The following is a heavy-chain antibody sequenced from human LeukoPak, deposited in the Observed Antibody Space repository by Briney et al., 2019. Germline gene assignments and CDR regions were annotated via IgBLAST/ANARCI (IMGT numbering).Heavy chain of an antibody. CDR1: GFTFSSSS. CDR2: ISSTSSTI. Sequence: GGSLRLSCAASGFTFSSSSMNWVRQAPGKGLEWVSYISSTSSTIYYTDSLKGRFTISRDNAKNSLSLQMNSLIVEDTAVYYCARYSSTSESFDPWGQGTLVTVSS. D-gene: IGHD1-26*01. J-gene: IGHJ5*02. V-gene: IGHV3-48*04. CDR3: ARYSSTSESFDP.